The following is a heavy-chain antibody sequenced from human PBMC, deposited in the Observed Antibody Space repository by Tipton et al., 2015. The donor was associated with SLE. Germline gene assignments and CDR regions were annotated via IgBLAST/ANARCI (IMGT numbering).Heavy chain of an antibody. CDR1: GGSFSGFY. Sequence: TLSLTCAVYGGSFSGFYWSWIRQPPGRGLEWIGEINHSGSTNYNPSLKSRVTISLDTSKNQFSLKLSSVTAADTAVYYCVVCSPSSCAYFDYWGQGRLVTVSS. J-gene: IGHJ4*02. V-gene: IGHV4-34*01. D-gene: IGHD2-2*01. CDR2: INHSGST. CDR3: VVCSPSSCAYFDY.